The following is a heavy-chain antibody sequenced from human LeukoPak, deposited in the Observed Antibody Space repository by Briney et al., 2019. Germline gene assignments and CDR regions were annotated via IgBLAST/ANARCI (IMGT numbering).Heavy chain of an antibody. CDR3: AKDPHYTTVTTRNGGAFDI. J-gene: IGHJ3*02. D-gene: IGHD4-17*01. CDR2: ISWNSGSI. V-gene: IGHV3-9*01. CDR1: GFTFDDYA. Sequence: GRSLRLSCAASGFTFDDYAMHWVRQAPGKGLEWVSGISWNSGSIGYADSVKGRFTISRDNAKNSLYLQMNSLRAEDTALYYCAKDPHYTTVTTRNGGAFDIWGQGTMVTVSS.